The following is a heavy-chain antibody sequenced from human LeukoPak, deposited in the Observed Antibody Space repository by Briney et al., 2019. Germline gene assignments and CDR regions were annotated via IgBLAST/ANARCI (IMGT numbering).Heavy chain of an antibody. Sequence: PGGSLRLSCAASGFTFSSYEMNWVRQAPGRGLEWVSYISSSGSTIYYADSVKGRFTISRDNAKNSLYLQMNSLRAEDTAVYYCAKDGGTHFDHWGQGTLVTVSS. V-gene: IGHV3-48*03. CDR1: GFTFSSYE. CDR3: AKDGGTHFDH. D-gene: IGHD1-26*01. CDR2: ISSSGSTI. J-gene: IGHJ4*02.